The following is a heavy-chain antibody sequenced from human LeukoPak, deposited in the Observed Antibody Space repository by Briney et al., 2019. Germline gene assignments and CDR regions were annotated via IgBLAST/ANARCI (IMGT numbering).Heavy chain of an antibody. Sequence: KTSETLSLTCAVSGGSISSYWWSWVRQSPGKGLEWLGEIFHTGITNYNPSLRSQVTVSVDPSRSQFSLKLSSVTAADTAVYYCVRNGYYSADYWGQGTLVTVSS. D-gene: IGHD3-22*01. J-gene: IGHJ4*02. CDR3: VRNGYYSADY. V-gene: IGHV4-4*02. CDR1: GGSISSYW. CDR2: IFHTGIT.